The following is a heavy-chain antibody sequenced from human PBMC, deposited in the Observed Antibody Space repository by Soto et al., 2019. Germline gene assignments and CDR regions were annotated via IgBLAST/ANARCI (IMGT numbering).Heavy chain of an antibody. J-gene: IGHJ4*02. V-gene: IGHV3-48*01. CDR2: ISSGSSTI. Sequence: GGSLRLSCVVSGFTFSSYSMNWVRQAPGKGLEWVSYISSGSSTIYYADSVKGRFTISRDNAKNSLYLQMNSLRAEDTAVYYCARRGGISFDYWGQGTLVTVSS. CDR1: GFTFSSYS. CDR3: ARRGGISFDY.